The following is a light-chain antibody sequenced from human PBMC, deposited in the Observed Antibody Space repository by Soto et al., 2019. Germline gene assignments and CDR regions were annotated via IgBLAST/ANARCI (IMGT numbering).Light chain of an antibody. CDR2: AAS. J-gene: IGKJ1*01. CDR1: QSISSY. Sequence: DIQMTQSPSSLSASVGDRVTITCRASQSISSYLNWYQQKPGKAPKLLIYAASSLQSGVPSRFSGSGSGTDSTLTISSLQPEDFATYYCQQSYSTPPRTFGQGTKVDIK. V-gene: IGKV1-39*01. CDR3: QQSYSTPPRT.